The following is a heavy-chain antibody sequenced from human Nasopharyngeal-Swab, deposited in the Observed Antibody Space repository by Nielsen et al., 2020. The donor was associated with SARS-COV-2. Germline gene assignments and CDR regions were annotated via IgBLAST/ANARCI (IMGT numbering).Heavy chain of an antibody. CDR1: GFTFSSYT. CDR3: LRGDSRDV. Sequence: GGSLRLFCAASGFTFSSYTMNWVRQAPGKGLVWVASTNAAGTYAHYADSVKGRFTISRENAKNSLYLQMNSLGAEDTAVYYCLRGDSRDVWGQGTMVTVSS. J-gene: IGHJ3*01. V-gene: IGHV3-21*01. CDR2: TNAAGTYA. D-gene: IGHD3-22*01.